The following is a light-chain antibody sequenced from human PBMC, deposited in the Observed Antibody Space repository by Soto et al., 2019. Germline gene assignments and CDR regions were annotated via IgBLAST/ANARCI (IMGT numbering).Light chain of an antibody. CDR3: QQRKIWPPLT. CDR1: QSVDIY. J-gene: IGKJ4*01. CDR2: DAS. Sequence: EVVLTQSPATLSLPPGERATLSCRASQSVDIYLAWYQQKPGQAPRLLIYDASNRATGIPARFSGSGSGTDFTLTISSLEPEDFAVYYCQQRKIWPPLTFGGGTKVEIK. V-gene: IGKV3-11*01.